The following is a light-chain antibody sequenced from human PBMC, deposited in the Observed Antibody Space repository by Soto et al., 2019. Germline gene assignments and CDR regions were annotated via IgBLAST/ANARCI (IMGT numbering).Light chain of an antibody. CDR3: QQRSNWPPT. CDR1: QSVSSY. V-gene: IGKV3-11*01. Sequence: EIVLTQSPATLSLSPGERATLSCRASQSVSSYLAWYQQKPGQAPRLLIYDASNRATGIPARFSGSGSGTDFTRTISSLEPEDFAVYDCQQRSNWPPTFGGGTKVEIK. J-gene: IGKJ4*01. CDR2: DAS.